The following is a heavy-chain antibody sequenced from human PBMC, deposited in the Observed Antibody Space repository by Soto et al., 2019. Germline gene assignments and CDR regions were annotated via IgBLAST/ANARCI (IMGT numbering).Heavy chain of an antibody. Sequence: QVQLVQSGAEVKRPGASVKVSCKASGYTFTTYYMHWVRQAPGQGLEWLGIINPNGGSTTYAQKFQGRVTMTRDTSTSTGYLELSSLRSEDTGVYYCARAGYCGGGTCFHGNCDYWGQGTLVTVSA. D-gene: IGHD2-15*01. V-gene: IGHV1-46*01. CDR1: GYTFTTYY. J-gene: IGHJ4*02. CDR3: ARAGYCGGGTCFHGNCDY. CDR2: INPNGGST.